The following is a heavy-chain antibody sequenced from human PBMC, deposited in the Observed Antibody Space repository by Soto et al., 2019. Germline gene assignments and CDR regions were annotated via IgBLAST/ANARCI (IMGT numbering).Heavy chain of an antibody. D-gene: IGHD3-22*01. CDR1: GFTFKTYA. CDR2: ISGSGGTI. V-gene: IGHV3-23*01. J-gene: IGHJ4*02. Sequence: VQLLESGGGLVQPGGSLRLSCATFGFTFKTYAMTWVRQAPGKGLEWVAVISGSGGTIYYADSVKGRFTISRDNSKDTLFLQMNSLRAEDTAIYYCAKGRDDYDRSGYHTSFDFWGQGILVTVSS. CDR3: AKGRDDYDRSGYHTSFDF.